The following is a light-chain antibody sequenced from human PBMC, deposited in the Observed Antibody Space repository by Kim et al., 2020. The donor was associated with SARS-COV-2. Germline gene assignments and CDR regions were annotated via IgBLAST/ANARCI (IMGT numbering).Light chain of an antibody. J-gene: IGLJ1*01. V-gene: IGLV3-1*01. CDR2: QDA. CDR1: KLGHKY. CDR3: LTWDTNTYV. Sequence: SGSPGQTGSITCSGNKLGHKYVSWYQQKSSQSPVLVIFQDAKRPSGIPERFSGSNSGNTATLTISGTQATDEADYYCLTWDTNTYVFGSGTKVTVL.